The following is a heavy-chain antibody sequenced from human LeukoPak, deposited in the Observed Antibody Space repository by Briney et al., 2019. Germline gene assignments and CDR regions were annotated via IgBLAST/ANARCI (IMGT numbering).Heavy chain of an antibody. J-gene: IGHJ4*02. CDR3: ARDQMAATGFDY. CDR2: IYHSAST. V-gene: IGHV4-38-2*02. CDR1: GYSISSGYD. D-gene: IGHD1-26*01. Sequence: SQTLSLTCALAGYSISSGYDWGWIRQPPGKGLEWIGSIYHSASTYYTPSLKRRVPISVDKSKNQFSLKLSSVTAGGTAVYYCARDQMAATGFDYWGQGTLVTVSS.